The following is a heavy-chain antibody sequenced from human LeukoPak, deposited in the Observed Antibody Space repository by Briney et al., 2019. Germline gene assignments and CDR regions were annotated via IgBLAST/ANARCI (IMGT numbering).Heavy chain of an antibody. CDR2: MNPNSGNT. J-gene: IGHJ5*02. CDR3: ARQVWANCGGDCYSGNWFDP. CDR1: GGTFSSYA. D-gene: IGHD2-21*02. Sequence: ASVKVSCKASGGTFSSYAISWVRQAPGQGLEWMGWMNPNSGNTGYAQKFQGRVTMTRNTSISTAYMELSSLRSEDTAVYYCARQVWANCGGDCYSGNWFDPWGQGTLVTVSS. V-gene: IGHV1-8*02.